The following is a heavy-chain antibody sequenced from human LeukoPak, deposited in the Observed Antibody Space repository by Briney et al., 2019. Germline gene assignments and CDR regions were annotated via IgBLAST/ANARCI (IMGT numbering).Heavy chain of an antibody. J-gene: IGHJ5*02. Sequence: PSETLSLTCAVYGGSFSGYYWSWIRQPAGKGLEWIGRIYTSGSTNYNPSLKSRVTMSVDTSKNQFSLKLSSVTAADTAVYYCARDRYYYGSESSNWFDPWGQGTLVTVSS. CDR1: GGSFSGYY. D-gene: IGHD3-10*01. V-gene: IGHV4-4*07. CDR2: IYTSGST. CDR3: ARDRYYYGSESSNWFDP.